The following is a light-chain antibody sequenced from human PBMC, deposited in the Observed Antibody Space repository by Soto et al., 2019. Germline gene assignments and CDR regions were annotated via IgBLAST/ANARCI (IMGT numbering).Light chain of an antibody. Sequence: EIVLTQSPGILSLSPGERASLSCGASQSISSSFLAWYQQKPGQAPRLLIYGASSRATGIPDKFSGSGSGTDFTLTISRLEPDDFAVYYCQHYGSSSWTFGQGTKVDIK. J-gene: IGKJ1*01. CDR1: QSISSSF. CDR3: QHYGSSSWT. CDR2: GAS. V-gene: IGKV3-20*01.